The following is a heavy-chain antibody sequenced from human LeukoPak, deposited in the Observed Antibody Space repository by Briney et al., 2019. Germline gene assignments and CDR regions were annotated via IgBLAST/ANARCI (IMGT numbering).Heavy chain of an antibody. J-gene: IGHJ6*02. D-gene: IGHD6-19*01. Sequence: ASVKVSCKASGYTFTSYYMHWVRQAPGQGLEWMGIINPSGGSTSYAQKFQGRVTMTRDTSTSTVYMELSSLRSEDTAVYYCASGSDSGWYDRFYYYGMDVWGQGTTVTVSS. V-gene: IGHV1-46*01. CDR3: ASGSDSGWYDRFYYYGMDV. CDR2: INPSGGST. CDR1: GYTFTSYY.